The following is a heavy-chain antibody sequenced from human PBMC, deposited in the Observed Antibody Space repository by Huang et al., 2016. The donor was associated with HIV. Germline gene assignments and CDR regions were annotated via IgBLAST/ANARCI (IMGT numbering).Heavy chain of an antibody. Sequence: EVQLVQSGAEVKKPVESPKISCKGSGYKFTSDWIAWGRQMPGKGLERIGILHPGDSGTRSSPSFQGNVTITADNSINTAYLQWSSLTSSATAMYFCARQRATGSTDVDSWGQGTLLTV. D-gene: IGHD2-15*01. V-gene: IGHV5-51*01. J-gene: IGHJ4*02. CDR2: LHPGDSGT. CDR3: ARQRATGSTDVDS. CDR1: GYKFTSDW.